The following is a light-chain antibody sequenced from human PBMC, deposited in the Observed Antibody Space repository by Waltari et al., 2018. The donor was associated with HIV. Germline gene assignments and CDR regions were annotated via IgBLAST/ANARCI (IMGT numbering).Light chain of an antibody. CDR1: QSLLYSHGYNY. Sequence: DIVMTQSPLSLSVTPGEPASISCRSSQSLLYSHGYNYLDWYVQKPGQSPQLLIYLGSNRASGVPDRFSASESGTDFTLKISRVEAEDVGVYYCMQALQSPRTFGQGTKLEIK. CDR2: LGS. CDR3: MQALQSPRT. J-gene: IGKJ2*02. V-gene: IGKV2-28*01.